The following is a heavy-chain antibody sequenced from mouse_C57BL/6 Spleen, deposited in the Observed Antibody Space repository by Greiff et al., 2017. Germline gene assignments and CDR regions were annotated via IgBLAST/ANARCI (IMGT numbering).Heavy chain of an antibody. Sequence: EVKLMESGGGLVKPGGSLKLSCAASGFTFSDYGMHWVRQAPEKGLEWVAYISSGSSTIYYADTVKGRFTISRDNAKNTLFLQMTSLRSEDTAMYYCARPDDYGSTFDYWGQGTTLTVSS. CDR1: GFTFSDYG. D-gene: IGHD1-1*01. J-gene: IGHJ2*01. CDR3: ARPDDYGSTFDY. CDR2: ISSGSSTI. V-gene: IGHV5-17*01.